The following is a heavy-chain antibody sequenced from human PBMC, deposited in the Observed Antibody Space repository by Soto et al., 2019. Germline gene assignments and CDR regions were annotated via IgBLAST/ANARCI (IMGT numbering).Heavy chain of an antibody. Sequence: ASVKVSCKASCYTFINNAITWVRQAPGQGLEWMGWISTENGNTNYAQNLQGRVILTRDRSTNTAYMELRSLRPEDTATYYCARDSSSGTFDNWGQGALVTVSS. CDR3: ARDSSSGTFDN. CDR2: ISTENGNT. V-gene: IGHV1-18*04. J-gene: IGHJ4*02. D-gene: IGHD3-22*01. CDR1: CYTFINNA.